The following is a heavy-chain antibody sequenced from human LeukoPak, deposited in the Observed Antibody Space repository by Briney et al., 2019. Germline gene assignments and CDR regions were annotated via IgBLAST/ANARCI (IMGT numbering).Heavy chain of an antibody. CDR1: GFTFSNYA. CDR3: AKDSPVCTY. Sequence: GGSLRLSCAASGFTFSNYAMSWVRQGPGKGLEWVSAISGGADSTYYADSVKGRFTISRDTSKNTLYLQMDSLKAEDTAIYYCAKDSPVCTYWGQGTLVTVSS. CDR2: ISGGADST. V-gene: IGHV3-23*01. D-gene: IGHD2-8*01. J-gene: IGHJ4*02.